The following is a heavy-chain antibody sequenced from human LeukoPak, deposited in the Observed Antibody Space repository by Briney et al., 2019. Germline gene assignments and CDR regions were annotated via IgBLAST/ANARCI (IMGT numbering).Heavy chain of an antibody. Sequence: PGGSLRLSCAASGFTFSIYAMTWVRQAPGKGLEWVSAISGAGGSTYYADSVKGRFTISRDNSKNTLYLQMNNLRAEDTAVYYCAKEENILGYCSGDSCENDYWGQGTLVTVSS. J-gene: IGHJ4*02. CDR2: ISGAGGST. CDR1: GFTFSIYA. V-gene: IGHV3-23*01. CDR3: AKEENILGYCSGDSCENDY. D-gene: IGHD2-15*01.